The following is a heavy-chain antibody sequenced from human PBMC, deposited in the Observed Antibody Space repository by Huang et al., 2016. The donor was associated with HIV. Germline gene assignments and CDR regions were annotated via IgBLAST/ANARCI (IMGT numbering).Heavy chain of an antibody. V-gene: IGHV3-21*02. CDR2: SSRSGSSI. CDR3: ATVGWNSGSDAFYFDY. Sequence: EIQLVQSGGGLVKPGGSLRLSCAASGFSFSSFTLTGVRQSQDAGRELVSTSSRSGSSIYYADVVKGKGRLTVYRYNAKNSLYLQIKILRAEDTAVYYCATVGWNSGSDAFYFDYWGQGTLVTVSS. D-gene: IGHD3-10*01. CDR1: GFSFSSFT. J-gene: IGHJ4*02.